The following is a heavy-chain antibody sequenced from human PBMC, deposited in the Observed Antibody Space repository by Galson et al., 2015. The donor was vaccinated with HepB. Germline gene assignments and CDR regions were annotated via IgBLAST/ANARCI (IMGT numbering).Heavy chain of an antibody. Sequence: PALVKPTQTLTLTCTFSGFSLNSREPRVSWIRQPPGKALEWLARIEWDNKKFYSASLKPRLTIPKDTPTNQVVLTLTNVDPVDTATYYCVRIGPAAVDSWGLGTLVTVSS. V-gene: IGHV2-70*04. CDR1: GFSLNSREPR. CDR3: VRIGPAAVDS. CDR2: IEWDNKK. D-gene: IGHD6-13*01. J-gene: IGHJ5*02.